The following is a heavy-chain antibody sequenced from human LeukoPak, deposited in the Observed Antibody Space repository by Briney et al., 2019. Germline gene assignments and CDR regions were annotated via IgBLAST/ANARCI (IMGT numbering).Heavy chain of an antibody. Sequence: SDTLSLTCTVSGGSISSSSYYWGWIRQPPGKGLEWIGSIYYSGSHYYTPSLKSQVTISVDTSKNQFSLKLSSVTGADTAVYYCARGLWSITMMIVAAYYFDYWGQGTLVTVSS. J-gene: IGHJ4*02. V-gene: IGHV4-39*07. D-gene: IGHD3-22*01. CDR3: ARGLWSITMMIVAAYYFDY. CDR2: IYYSGSH. CDR1: GGSISSSSYY.